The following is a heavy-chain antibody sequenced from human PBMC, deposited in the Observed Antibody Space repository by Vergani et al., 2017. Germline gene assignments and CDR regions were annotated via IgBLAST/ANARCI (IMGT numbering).Heavy chain of an antibody. V-gene: IGHV3-9*01. CDR3: AKDKSSTSLLTYYFDY. Sequence: EVQLVESGGGLVQPGRSLRLSCAASGFTFDDYAMHWVRQAPGKGLEWVSGISWNSGSIGYADSVKGRFTISRDNAKNSLYLQMNRLRAEDTALYYCAKDKSSTSLLTYYFDYWGQGTLVTVSS. CDR2: ISWNSGSI. J-gene: IGHJ4*02. CDR1: GFTFDDYA. D-gene: IGHD2-2*01.